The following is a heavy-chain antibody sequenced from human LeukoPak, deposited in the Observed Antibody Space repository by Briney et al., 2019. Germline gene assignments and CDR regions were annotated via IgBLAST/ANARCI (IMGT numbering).Heavy chain of an antibody. V-gene: IGHV3-21*01. CDR2: ISGSGDNT. Sequence: GGSLRLSCAASGFTFSSHGMSWVRQAPGKGLEWVSTISGSGDNTYYADSVKGRFTISRDNAKNSLYLQMNSLRAEDTAVYYCARVGEKAFHLWPEIDYWGQGTLVTVSS. CDR3: ARVGEKAFHLWPEIDY. CDR1: GFTFSSHG. D-gene: IGHD5-24*01. J-gene: IGHJ4*02.